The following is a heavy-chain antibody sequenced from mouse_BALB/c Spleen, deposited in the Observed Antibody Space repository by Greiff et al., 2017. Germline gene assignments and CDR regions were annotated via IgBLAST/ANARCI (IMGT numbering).Heavy chain of an antibody. CDR2: IDPANGNT. Sequence: EVQLQQSGAELVKPGASVKLSCTASGFNIKDTYMHWVKQRPEQGLEWIGRIDPANGNTKYDPKFQGKATITADTSSNTAYLQLSSLTSEDTAVYYCAFTTVGAMDYWGQGTSVTVSS. CDR1: GFNIKDTY. V-gene: IGHV14-3*02. CDR3: AFTTVGAMDY. J-gene: IGHJ4*01. D-gene: IGHD1-1*01.